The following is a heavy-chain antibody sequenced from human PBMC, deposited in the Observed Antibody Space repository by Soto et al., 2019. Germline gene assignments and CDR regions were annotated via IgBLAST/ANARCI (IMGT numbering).Heavy chain of an antibody. CDR1: GGSIISGDYY. CDR2: IYYSGST. V-gene: IGHV4-31*03. D-gene: IGHD2-15*01. CDR3: ARAGYCSGGSCYGGLWFDP. J-gene: IGHJ5*02. Sequence: QVQLQESGPGLVKPSQTLSLTCTVSGGSIISGDYYWSWIRQHPGKGLEWIGYIYYSGSTYYNPSLKSRVTISVDTSKYQFSLKLSSVTAADTAVYYCARAGYCSGGSCYGGLWFDPWGQGTLVTVSS.